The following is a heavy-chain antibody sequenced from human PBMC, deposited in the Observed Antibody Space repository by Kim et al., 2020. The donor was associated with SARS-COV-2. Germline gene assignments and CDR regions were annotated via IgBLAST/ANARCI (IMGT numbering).Heavy chain of an antibody. V-gene: IGHV3-33*01. CDR1: GFTFSSYG. D-gene: IGHD1-26*01. CDR3: AREGGELLYYYYGMDV. CDR2: IWYDGSNK. Sequence: GGSLRLSCAASGFTFSSYGMHWVRQAPGKGLEWVAVIWYDGSNKYYADSVKGRFTISRDNSKNTLYLQMNSLRAEDTAVYYCAREGGELLYYYYGMDVWGQGTTVTVSS. J-gene: IGHJ6*02.